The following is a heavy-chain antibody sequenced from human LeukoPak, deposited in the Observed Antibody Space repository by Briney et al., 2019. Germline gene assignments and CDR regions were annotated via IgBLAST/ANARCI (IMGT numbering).Heavy chain of an antibody. CDR1: GDSVSSKSPA. V-gene: IGHV6-1*01. CDR3: AREGENTDDAFAI. Sequence: QTLSLTRAISGDSVSSKSPACDWIRHSPSRGLEWLGRKCYRSEWYIDSEVSVKSRMTLRPATYKNPFSLQLNSVTPEDTAVYYCAREGENTDDAFAIWGEGTMVTVSS. D-gene: IGHD2/OR15-2a*01. CDR2: KCYRSEWYI. J-gene: IGHJ3*02.